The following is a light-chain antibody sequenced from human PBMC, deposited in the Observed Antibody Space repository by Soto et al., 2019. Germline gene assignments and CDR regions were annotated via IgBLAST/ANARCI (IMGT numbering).Light chain of an antibody. CDR1: QSINTW. Sequence: DIQMTQSPSTLSASVGDRVTITCRASQSINTWLAWYQQKPGKDPRLLIYTASSLESGVPSRFSGSGSGTEFPLTISSLQPDDFATYYCQQHESYPRTFGQGTKVEIK. CDR2: TAS. CDR3: QQHESYPRT. J-gene: IGKJ1*01. V-gene: IGKV1-5*03.